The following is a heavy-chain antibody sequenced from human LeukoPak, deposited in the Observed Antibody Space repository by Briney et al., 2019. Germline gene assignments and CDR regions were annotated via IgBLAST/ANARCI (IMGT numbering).Heavy chain of an antibody. CDR1: GYTFTSYG. V-gene: IGHV1-18*01. D-gene: IGHD1/OR15-1a*01. J-gene: IGHJ4*02. CDR3: ARQSITGTIYFDY. CDR2: ISAYNGNT. Sequence: GASVKVSCKASGYTFTSYGISWVRQAPGQGLEWMGWISAYNGNTNYVQKLQGRVTMTTDTSTSTAYMELSRLRSDDTAVYYCARQSITGTIYFDYWGQGTLVTVSS.